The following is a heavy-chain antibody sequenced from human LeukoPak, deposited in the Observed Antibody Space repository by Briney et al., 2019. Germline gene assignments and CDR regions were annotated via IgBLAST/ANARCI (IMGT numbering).Heavy chain of an antibody. Sequence: GGSLRLSCAASGFTFSNAWMSWVRQAPGKGLEWVAVISYDGSNKYYADSVKGRFTISRDNSKNTLYLQMNSLRAEDTAMYYCANGPHYNILTGFYKVRSHLDYWGQGTLATVSS. V-gene: IGHV3-30*18. CDR2: ISYDGSNK. J-gene: IGHJ4*02. CDR3: ANGPHYNILTGFYKVRSHLDY. CDR1: GFTFSNAW. D-gene: IGHD3-9*01.